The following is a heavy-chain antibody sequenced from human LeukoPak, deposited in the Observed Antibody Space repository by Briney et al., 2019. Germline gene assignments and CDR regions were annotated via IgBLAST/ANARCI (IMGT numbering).Heavy chain of an antibody. CDR1: GYSFTSYW. Sequence: GESLKISCKGSGYSFTSYWIGWVRQMPGKGLEWMGIIYPGDSDTRYSPSFQGQVTISADRPISTAYLQWSSLKASDTAMYYCARPRYHSGTDYWGQGTLVTVSS. CDR3: ARPRYHSGTDY. V-gene: IGHV5-51*01. J-gene: IGHJ4*02. CDR2: IYPGDSDT. D-gene: IGHD3-22*01.